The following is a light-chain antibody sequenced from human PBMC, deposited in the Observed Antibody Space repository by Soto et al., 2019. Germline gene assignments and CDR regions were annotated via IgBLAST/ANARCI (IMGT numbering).Light chain of an antibody. V-gene: IGLV1-44*01. CDR3: AAWDASLNGHAV. CDR2: NNN. J-gene: IGLJ7*01. CDR1: NSNIGSNT. Sequence: QSVLTQPPSASGTPGQRVTISCSGGNSNIGSNTVIWYQHLPGTAPKLLIYNNNQRPSGVPDRFSGSKSGTSASLAISGLXXXXXADYYCAAWDASLNGHAVXGGGTQLTVL.